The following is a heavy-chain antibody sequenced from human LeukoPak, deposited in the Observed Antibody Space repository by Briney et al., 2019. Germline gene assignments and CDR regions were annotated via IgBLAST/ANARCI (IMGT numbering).Heavy chain of an antibody. J-gene: IGHJ4*02. CDR1: GFTFDDYA. V-gene: IGHV3-43*02. CDR2: ISGDGGST. Sequence: GGSLRLSCAASGFTFDDYAMHWVRQAPGKGLEWVSLISGDGGSTYYADSEKGRFTISRDDSKNSLYLQMNSLRTEDTALYYCAKDMWRFGELDYDYWGQGTLVTVSS. CDR3: AKDMWRFGELDYDY. D-gene: IGHD3-10*01.